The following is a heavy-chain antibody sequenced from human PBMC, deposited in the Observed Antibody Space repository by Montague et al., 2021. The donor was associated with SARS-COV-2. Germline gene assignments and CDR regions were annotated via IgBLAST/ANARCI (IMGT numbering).Heavy chain of an antibody. CDR2: IYYTGST. V-gene: IGHV4-39*07. Sequence: SETLSLTCTVSSGSITSSSYYCGCIRQPPGKRLDWIVRIYYTGSTYYXPSLKTRLTISVDTSKNQFSLTLSSVTAADTAVYYCARDTRIAMLVVVTRYGLDVWGQGTTVTVSS. D-gene: IGHD3-22*01. CDR3: ARDTRIAMLVVVTRYGLDV. J-gene: IGHJ6*02. CDR1: SGSITSSSYY.